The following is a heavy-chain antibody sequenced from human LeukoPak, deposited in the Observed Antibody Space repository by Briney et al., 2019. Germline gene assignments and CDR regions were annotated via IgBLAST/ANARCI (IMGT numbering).Heavy chain of an antibody. D-gene: IGHD3-22*01. CDR3: AREPHYYDSSGYRYGAKYYFDY. V-gene: IGHV7-4-1*02. CDR2: INTNTGNP. Sequence: GASVKVSCKASGGTFSSYAISWVRQAPGQGLEWMGWINTNTGNPTYAQGFTGRFVFSLDTSVSTAYLQISSLKAEDTAVYYCAREPHYYDSSGYRYGAKYYFDYWGQGTLVTVSS. CDR1: GGTFSSYA. J-gene: IGHJ4*02.